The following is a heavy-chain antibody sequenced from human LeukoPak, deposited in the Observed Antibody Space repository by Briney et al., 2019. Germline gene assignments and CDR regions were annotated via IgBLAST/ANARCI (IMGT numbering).Heavy chain of an antibody. V-gene: IGHV3-74*01. D-gene: IGHD3-3*01. J-gene: IGHJ6*03. CDR3: AAGGGWDPSFGVVTHIDA. Sequence: QAGGSLRLSWVTSGFTFSGYWMHWVRQGPEKGLELVSRIDNDGHGIIYADSVKGRFTTSRDNVKNTLYLQMNSLRVEDTAVYYCAAGGGWDPSFGVVTHIDAWGKGTTVVVS. CDR2: IDNDGHGI. CDR1: GFTFSGYW.